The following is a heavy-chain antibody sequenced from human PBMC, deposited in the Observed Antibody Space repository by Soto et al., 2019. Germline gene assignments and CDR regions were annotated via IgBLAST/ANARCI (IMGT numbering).Heavy chain of an antibody. CDR3: ARDQGSSGYYRYFDY. D-gene: IGHD3-22*01. V-gene: IGHV1-18*04. Sequence: GASVKVSCKASGYTFTGYYMPWVRQAPGQGHERMGWISAYNGNTNYAQKLQGRVTMTTDTSTSTAYMELRSLRSDDTAVYYCARDQGSSGYYRYFDYWGQGTLVTVSS. CDR1: GYTFTGYY. J-gene: IGHJ4*02. CDR2: ISAYNGNT.